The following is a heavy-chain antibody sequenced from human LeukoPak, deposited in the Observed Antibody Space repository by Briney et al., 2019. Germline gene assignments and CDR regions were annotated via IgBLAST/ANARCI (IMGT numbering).Heavy chain of an antibody. D-gene: IGHD3-10*01. Sequence: PSETLSLTCTVSGGSINSSTYFWGWLRQPPGKGLEWIASVFYNGTTCYDPSLKSRVTISVDTSKNQFSLKLSSVTAADTAVYFCARLTRRGSGSGSYYSYWGQGTLVTVSS. J-gene: IGHJ4*02. CDR2: VFYNGTT. CDR3: ARLTRRGSGSGSYYSY. CDR1: GGSINSSTYF. V-gene: IGHV4-39*01.